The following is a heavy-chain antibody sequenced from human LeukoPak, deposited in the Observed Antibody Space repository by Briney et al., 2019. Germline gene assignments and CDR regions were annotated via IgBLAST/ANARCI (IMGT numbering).Heavy chain of an antibody. CDR3: ARDGDFWSGYPFFDY. V-gene: IGHV3-48*01. J-gene: IGHJ4*02. CDR1: GFTFSSHG. Sequence: GGSLRLSCAASGFTFSSHGMHWVRQAPGKGLEWVSYISSSSSTIYYADSVKGRFTISRDNAKNSLYLQMNSLRAEDTAVYYCARDGDFWSGYPFFDYWGQGTLVTVSS. D-gene: IGHD3-3*01. CDR2: ISSSSSTI.